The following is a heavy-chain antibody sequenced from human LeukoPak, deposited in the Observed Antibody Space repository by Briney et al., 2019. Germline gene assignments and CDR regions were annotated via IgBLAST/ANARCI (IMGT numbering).Heavy chain of an antibody. J-gene: IGHJ4*02. Sequence: GGSLRLSCAASGFTFSTYGMHWVRQAPGKGLEWVAVIWYDGSSKYYADSVKGRFTISRDNSKNTLYLQMNSLRAEDTAVYYCARKPGYSSGWYFFDYWGQGNLVTVSS. CDR3: ARKPGYSSGWYFFDY. CDR1: GFTFSTYG. V-gene: IGHV3-33*01. CDR2: IWYDGSSK. D-gene: IGHD6-19*01.